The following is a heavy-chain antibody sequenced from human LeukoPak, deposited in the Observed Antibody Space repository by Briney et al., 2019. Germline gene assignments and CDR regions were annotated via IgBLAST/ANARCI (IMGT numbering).Heavy chain of an antibody. CDR3: AKGYCSGGNCYAYSFDY. V-gene: IGHV4-4*02. Sequence: SGTLSLTCAVSGGSISSSNWWSWVRQPPGKGLEWIGEIYHSGSTNYNPSLKSRVTISVDTSKNQFSLKLSSVTAADTAVYYCAKGYCSGGNCYAYSFDYWGQGTLVTVSS. D-gene: IGHD2-15*01. J-gene: IGHJ4*02. CDR1: GGSISSSNW. CDR2: IYHSGST.